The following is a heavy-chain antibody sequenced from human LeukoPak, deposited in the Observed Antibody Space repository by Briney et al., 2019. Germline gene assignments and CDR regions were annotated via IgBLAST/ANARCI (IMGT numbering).Heavy chain of an antibody. Sequence: GASVKVSCKASGGTFSSYAISWVRQAPGQGLEWMGWISAYNGNTNYAQKLQGRVTMTTDTSTSTAYMELRSLRSDDTAVYYCARRLVVVAADNWFDPWGQGTLVTVSS. CDR1: GGTFSSYA. V-gene: IGHV1-18*01. CDR3: ARRLVVVAADNWFDP. D-gene: IGHD2-15*01. J-gene: IGHJ5*02. CDR2: ISAYNGNT.